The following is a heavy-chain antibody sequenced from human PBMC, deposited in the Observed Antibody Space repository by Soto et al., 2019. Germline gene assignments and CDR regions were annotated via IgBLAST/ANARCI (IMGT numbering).Heavy chain of an antibody. CDR1: GYPFTGYY. Sequence: SVKVSCKASGYPFTGYYMHWVRQAPGQGLEWMGWINPNSGGTNYAQKFQGWVTMTRDTSISTAYMELSRLRSDDTAVYYCATDTIFGVVDHGSDAFDIWGQGTMVTVSS. CDR2: INPNSGGT. V-gene: IGHV1-2*04. CDR3: ATDTIFGVVDHGSDAFDI. J-gene: IGHJ3*02. D-gene: IGHD3-3*01.